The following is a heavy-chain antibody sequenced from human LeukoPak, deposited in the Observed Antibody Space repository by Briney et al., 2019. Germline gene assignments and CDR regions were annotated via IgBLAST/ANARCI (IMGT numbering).Heavy chain of an antibody. CDR2: IYPGDSET. D-gene: IGHD4-17*01. J-gene: IGHJ4*02. CDR1: GYSFSSYW. CDR3: ARPGRATVTRLDY. V-gene: IGHV5-51*01. Sequence: GESLQISSNGSGYSFSSYWIGWGRRRPGKGLEWMGIIYPGDSETRYSPSFQGQVTISADKSISTAFLQWSSLKASDTAMYYCARPGRATVTRLDYWGQGTLVTVTS.